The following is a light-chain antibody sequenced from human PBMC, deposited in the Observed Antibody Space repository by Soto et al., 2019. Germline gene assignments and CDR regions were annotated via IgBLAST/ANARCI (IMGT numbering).Light chain of an antibody. CDR3: MQASHWPWT. V-gene: IGKV2-30*01. CDR1: QSLVYSDGNTY. J-gene: IGKJ1*01. Sequence: DVVVTQSPLSLPVTLGQPASISCRSSQSLVYSDGNTYLNWLQQRPGQSPRRLLYKASNRDSGVTDRFSGSGSGTDFTLKSSRVETEDVGDSYCMQASHWPWTFGQGTNVEIQ. CDR2: KAS.